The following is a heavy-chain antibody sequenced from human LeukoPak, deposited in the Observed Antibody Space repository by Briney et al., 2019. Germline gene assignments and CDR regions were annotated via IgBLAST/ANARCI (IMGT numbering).Heavy chain of an antibody. CDR1: GGTFSSYA. CDR3: ARELAAAGTYYYYGMDV. Sequence: ASVKVSCKASGGTFSSYAISWVRQAPGQGLEWMGRIIPILGIANYAQKFQGRVTITADKSTSTAYMELSSLRSDDTAVYYCARELAAAGTYYYYGMDVWGQGTTVTVSS. J-gene: IGHJ6*02. V-gene: IGHV1-69*04. CDR2: IIPILGIA. D-gene: IGHD6-13*01.